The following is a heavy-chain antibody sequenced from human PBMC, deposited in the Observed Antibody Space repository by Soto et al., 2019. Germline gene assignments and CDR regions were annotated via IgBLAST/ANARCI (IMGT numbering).Heavy chain of an antibody. J-gene: IGHJ6*02. CDR2: IYYSGST. Sequence: SETLSLTCTVSGGSISSSSYYWGWIRQPPGKGLEWIGSIYYSGSTYYNPSLKSRVTISVDTSKNQFSLKLSSVTAADTAVYYCARTYSSSGYYYYYGMDVWGQGTTVT. CDR1: GGSISSSSYY. CDR3: ARTYSSSGYYYYYGMDV. V-gene: IGHV4-39*01. D-gene: IGHD6-6*01.